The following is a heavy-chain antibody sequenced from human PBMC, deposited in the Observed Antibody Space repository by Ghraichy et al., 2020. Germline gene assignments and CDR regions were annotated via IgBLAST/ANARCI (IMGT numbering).Heavy chain of an antibody. CDR3: AQNPHFCSGGSCQLYHYYGMDV. J-gene: IGHJ6*02. CDR2: IRYDGSNK. V-gene: IGHV3-30*02. CDR1: GFTFSSYG. D-gene: IGHD2-15*01. Sequence: GALRLSCAASGFTFSSYGMHWVRQAPGKGLEWVAFIRYDGSNKYHADSVKGRFTISRDNSKNTLYLQMDSLRAEDTAVYYCAQNPHFCSGGSCQLYHYYGMDVWGQGTTVTVSS.